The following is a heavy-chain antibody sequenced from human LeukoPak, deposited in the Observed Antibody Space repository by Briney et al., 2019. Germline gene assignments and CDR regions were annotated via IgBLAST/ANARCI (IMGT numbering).Heavy chain of an antibody. Sequence: SETLSLTCTVSGGSISSYYWSWIRQPPGKGLEWIGYIYYSGSTNYNPSLKSRVTISVDTSKHQFSLKLSSVTAADTAVYYCARCSGYSNWFDPWGPGTLVTVSS. CDR1: GGSISSYY. J-gene: IGHJ5*02. CDR3: ARCSGYSNWFDP. V-gene: IGHV4-59*01. CDR2: IYYSGST. D-gene: IGHD3-22*01.